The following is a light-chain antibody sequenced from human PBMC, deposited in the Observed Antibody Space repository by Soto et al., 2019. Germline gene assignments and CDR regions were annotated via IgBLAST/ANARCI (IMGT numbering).Light chain of an antibody. Sequence: LTLALSGSGATKQRITISCTGSSSNIGAGYDVHWYQQRPGTAPKLLIFGNINRPSGVPDRFSGSKSGTSASLAITGLQAEDEGDYYCQSYDSTLSARYVFGTGTKV. CDR1: SSNIGAGYD. CDR2: GNI. CDR3: QSYDSTLSARYV. V-gene: IGLV1-40*01. J-gene: IGLJ1*01.